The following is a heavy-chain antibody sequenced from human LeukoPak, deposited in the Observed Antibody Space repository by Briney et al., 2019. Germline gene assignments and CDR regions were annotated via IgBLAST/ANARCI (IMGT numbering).Heavy chain of an antibody. Sequence: ASVKVSCKASGYTFTSYYMHWVRQPPGQGLEWMGWINPNSGGTNYAQKFQGRVNMPRDTSTSTAYMELSRLRSDDTAVYYCARDLGCLEAFDYWGQGTLVSVSP. D-gene: IGHD3-10*02. J-gene: IGHJ4*02. CDR1: GYTFTSYY. CDR2: INPNSGGT. CDR3: ARDLGCLEAFDY. V-gene: IGHV1-2*02.